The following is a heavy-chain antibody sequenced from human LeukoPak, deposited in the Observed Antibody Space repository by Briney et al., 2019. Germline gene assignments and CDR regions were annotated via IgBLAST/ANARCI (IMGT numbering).Heavy chain of an antibody. CDR2: IWNSGIT. Sequence: SETLSLTCTLSTGSISSYYWSWIRQPPGKGLEWIGFIWNSGITNYNPSLRTRVTISADTSKSQFSLKLGSVTAADTAVYYCARGGGSSGYSQSDCWGQGTLVTVSS. D-gene: IGHD3-22*01. CDR3: ARGGGSSGYSQSDC. J-gene: IGHJ4*02. V-gene: IGHV4-4*08. CDR1: TGSISSYY.